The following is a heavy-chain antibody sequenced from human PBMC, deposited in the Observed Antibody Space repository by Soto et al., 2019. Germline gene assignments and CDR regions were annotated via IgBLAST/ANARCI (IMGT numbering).Heavy chain of an antibody. J-gene: IGHJ6*02. Sequence: EVQLVESGGGLVQPGGSLRLSCAASGFTFSDYTMNWVRQAPGKGLEWISYISSTSNTIHYADSVKGRFTISRDNAKNSLDLQMNSLRDEDTAVYYCARGRFSSTSYGMDVWGQGTTVIASS. CDR1: GFTFSDYT. D-gene: IGHD3-3*01. V-gene: IGHV3-48*02. CDR3: ARGRFSSTSYGMDV. CDR2: ISSTSNTI.